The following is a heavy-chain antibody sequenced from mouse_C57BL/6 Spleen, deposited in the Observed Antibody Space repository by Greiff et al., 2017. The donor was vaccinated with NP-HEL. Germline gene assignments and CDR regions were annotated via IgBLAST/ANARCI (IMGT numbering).Heavy chain of an antibody. CDR1: GYTFTSYW. J-gene: IGHJ2*01. CDR2: IYPGNSDT. V-gene: IGHV1-5*01. D-gene: IGHD2-2*01. CDR3: TRGGYGYDDVYFDY. Sequence: EVQLQQSGTVLARPGASVKMSCKTSGYTFTSYWMHWVKQRPGQGLEWIGAIYPGNSDTSYNQKFKGKAKLTAVTSASTAYMELSSLTNEDSVVYYCTRGGYGYDDVYFDYWGQGTTLTVSS.